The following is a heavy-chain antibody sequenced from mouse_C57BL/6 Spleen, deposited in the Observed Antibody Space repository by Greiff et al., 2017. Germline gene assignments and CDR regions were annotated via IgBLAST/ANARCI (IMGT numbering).Heavy chain of an antibody. CDR3: ARTYDSSYYYFDV. D-gene: IGHD1-1*01. V-gene: IGHV5-17*01. CDR2: ISSGSSTI. CDR1: GFTFSDYG. J-gene: IGHJ1*03. Sequence: EVQVVESGGGLVKPGGSLKLSCAASGFTFSDYGMHWVRQAPEKGLEWVAYISSGSSTIYYADTVKGRFTISRDNAKNTRFLQMTSLRSEDTAMYYCARTYDSSYYYFDVWGTGATVTVSS.